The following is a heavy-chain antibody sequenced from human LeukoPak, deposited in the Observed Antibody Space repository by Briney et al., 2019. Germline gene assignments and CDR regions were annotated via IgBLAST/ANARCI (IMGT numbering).Heavy chain of an antibody. J-gene: IGHJ5*02. Sequence: ASLKVSCKASGYTFTSYYIHWVRQAPGQGLEWMGIINPSGGSTTYAQRFQGRVTMTRDTSTSTVYMELSSLTSEDTAVYYCARDVSGSYLGWIDPWGQGTLVTVSS. CDR1: GYTFTSYY. D-gene: IGHD1-26*01. CDR2: INPSGGST. CDR3: ARDVSGSYLGWIDP. V-gene: IGHV1-46*01.